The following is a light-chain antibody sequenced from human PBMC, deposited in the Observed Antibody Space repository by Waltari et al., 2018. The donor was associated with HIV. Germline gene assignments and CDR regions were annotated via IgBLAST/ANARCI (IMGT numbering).Light chain of an antibody. CDR1: QSITDF. Sequence: DIQMTQSQSPLSASVGDTVVINCRASQSITDFLNWYQLKPGKAPALLVSRASSLQSGVPSRFVGSGAGTDFTLTIKNLQPGDFATYFCQQSDSFPYTFGPGTKLDI. CDR2: RAS. CDR3: QQSDSFPYT. J-gene: IGKJ2*01. V-gene: IGKV1-39*01.